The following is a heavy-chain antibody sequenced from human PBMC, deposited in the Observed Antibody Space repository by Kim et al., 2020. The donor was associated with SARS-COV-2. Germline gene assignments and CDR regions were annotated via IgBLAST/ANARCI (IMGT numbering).Heavy chain of an antibody. CDR1: GFTFSSYG. Sequence: GGSLRLSCAASGFTFSSYGMHWVRQAPGKGLEWVAVISYDGSNKYYADSVKGRFTISRDNSKNTLYLQMNSLRAEDTAVYYCVKDRAVAPANYYYYGMDVWGQGTTVTVSS. D-gene: IGHD6-19*01. CDR3: VKDRAVAPANYYYYGMDV. J-gene: IGHJ6*02. CDR2: ISYDGSNK. V-gene: IGHV3-30*18.